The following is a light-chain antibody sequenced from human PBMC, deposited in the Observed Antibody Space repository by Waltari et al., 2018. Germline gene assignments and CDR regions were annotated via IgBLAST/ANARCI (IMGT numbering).Light chain of an antibody. V-gene: IGLV1-40*01. CDR2: GNT. CDR1: RTNIGAGHD. J-gene: IGLJ2*01. Sequence: QSGLAQPPSVSGAPGQTVTISSTGPRTNIGAGHDFPWYQLLPGRAPKVLIHGNTNRPAGVPDRFSGSKSDTSASLAITGLQAEDEADYYCQSYDSSLRVVFGGGTKLTVL. CDR3: QSYDSSLRVV.